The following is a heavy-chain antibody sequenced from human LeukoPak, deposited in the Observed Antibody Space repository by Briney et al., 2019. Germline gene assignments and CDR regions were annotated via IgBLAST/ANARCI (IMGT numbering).Heavy chain of an antibody. CDR2: IYYSGST. Sequence: MASETLSLTCTVSGGSISSSDYYWGWIRQPPGKGLEWIGSIYYSGSTYYNPSLKSRVTISVDTSKNHFSLRLSSVTAADTAMFYCARLTIAANAFDIWGQGTMITVSS. CDR3: ARLTIAANAFDI. V-gene: IGHV4-39*02. D-gene: IGHD2-15*01. J-gene: IGHJ3*02. CDR1: GGSISSSDYY.